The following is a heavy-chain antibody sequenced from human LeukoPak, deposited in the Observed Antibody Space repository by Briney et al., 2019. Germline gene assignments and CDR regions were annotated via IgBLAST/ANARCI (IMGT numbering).Heavy chain of an antibody. CDR3: ARITYCSGGSWDWISDS. V-gene: IGHV2-70*01. D-gene: IGHD2-15*01. CDR1: GFSLSTSGMC. J-gene: IGHJ4*02. CDR2: IDWDDDK. Sequence: SGPTLVKPTQTLTLTCTFSGFSLSTSGMCVSWIRQPPGKALEWLALIDWDDDKYYSTSLKTRLTISKDTSKYQVVLTMTNMDPVDTATYYCARITYCSGGSWDWISDSWGQGTLVTVSS.